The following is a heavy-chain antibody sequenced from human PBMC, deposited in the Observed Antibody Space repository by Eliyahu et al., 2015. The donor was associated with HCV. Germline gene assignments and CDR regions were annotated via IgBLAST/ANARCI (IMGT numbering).Heavy chain of an antibody. CDR3: ARQVVATTIFDY. CDR2: VYYSGSP. Sequence: QLQLQESGPGLVKPSXTLSLTCTVSGGPITSSSHXWXWIRQPPGKGLEXIANVYYSGSPCYNPSLMSXVTISADTSKNQFSLKLSSVTAADTAVYYCARQVVATTIFDYWGQGTMVTVSS. CDR1: GGPITSSSHX. J-gene: IGHJ4*02. D-gene: IGHD2-15*01. V-gene: IGHV4-39*01.